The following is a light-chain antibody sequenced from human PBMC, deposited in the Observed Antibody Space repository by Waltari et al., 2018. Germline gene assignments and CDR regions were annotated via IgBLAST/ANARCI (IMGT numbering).Light chain of an antibody. CDR1: TNDLGSYNY. Sequence: SALTQPRSVSGSPGQSVTISCTGTTNDLGSYNYVSWYQQHPGKAPKLIILDVTKRPSGVPERVSGSKSGNTASLTISGLRAEDEAEYYCCSYAGSYTWVFGGGTKLTVV. CDR2: DVT. V-gene: IGLV2-11*01. CDR3: CSYAGSYTWV. J-gene: IGLJ3*02.